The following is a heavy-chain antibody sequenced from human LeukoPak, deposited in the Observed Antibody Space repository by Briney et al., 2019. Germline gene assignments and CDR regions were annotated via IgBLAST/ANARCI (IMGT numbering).Heavy chain of an antibody. CDR2: ISGSGVNT. CDR3: AKALGDFEPFYYYYGLDV. CDR1: GFRFSSYA. Sequence: GGSLRLSCAASGFRFSSYAMSWVRQAPGKGLEWVSAISGSGVNTYHSDSVKARFTISRDNSKNILCLQVNSLRADDTAVYYCAKALGDFEPFYYYYGLDVWGQGTTVTVSS. V-gene: IGHV3-23*01. J-gene: IGHJ6*02. D-gene: IGHD2-21*02.